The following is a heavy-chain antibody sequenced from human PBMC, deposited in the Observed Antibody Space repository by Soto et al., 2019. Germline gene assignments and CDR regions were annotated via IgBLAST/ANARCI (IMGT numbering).Heavy chain of an antibody. Sequence: EVPLLESGGGLVQPGGSLRLSCAASGFTFSSYAMTWVRQAPGRGLEWVSAMSGNGGGTYYADSVKGRFTISRDYSKNTVYLQMNSLRAEDTAVYYCAKVATLITMVRGVYFDHWGQGTLVTVSA. CDR3: AKVATLITMVRGVYFDH. V-gene: IGHV3-23*01. D-gene: IGHD3-10*01. CDR1: GFTFSSYA. J-gene: IGHJ4*02. CDR2: MSGNGGGT.